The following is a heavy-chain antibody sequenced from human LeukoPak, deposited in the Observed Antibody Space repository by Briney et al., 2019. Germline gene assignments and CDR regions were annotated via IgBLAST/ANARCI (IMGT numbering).Heavy chain of an antibody. V-gene: IGHV4-38-2*02. J-gene: IGHJ5*02. Sequence: PSETLSLTCAVSGYSISSGYYWGWIRQPPGKGLEWIGSIYHSGSTYYNPSLKSRVTISVDTSKNQFSLKLSSVTAADTAVYYCARDVNRGAAADFEWFDPWGQGTLVTISS. D-gene: IGHD6-13*01. CDR2: IYHSGST. CDR1: GYSISSGYY. CDR3: ARDVNRGAAADFEWFDP.